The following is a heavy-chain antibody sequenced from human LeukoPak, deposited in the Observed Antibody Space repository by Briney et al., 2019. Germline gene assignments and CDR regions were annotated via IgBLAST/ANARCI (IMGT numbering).Heavy chain of an antibody. CDR2: ISFDGYDT. V-gene: IGHV3-23*01. D-gene: IGHD2-2*02. Sequence: GGSLRLSCAASGFTFSTYTMNWVRQAPGKGLEWVSTISFDGYDTYYADSVKGRFTMSRDNSKNILYLQMNSLRVYDTAVYFCARKGSAISPLDFWGQGTLVTVSS. J-gene: IGHJ4*01. CDR1: GFTFSTYT. CDR3: ARKGSAISPLDF.